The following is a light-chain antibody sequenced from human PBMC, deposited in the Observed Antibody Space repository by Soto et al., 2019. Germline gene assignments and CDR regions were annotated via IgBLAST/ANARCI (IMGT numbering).Light chain of an antibody. CDR3: QQYNRAT. CDR2: DAS. J-gene: IGKJ1*01. Sequence: DIQMTQSPSTLSASVGDRVTITCRASQSISSWLAWYQQKPGKAPKLLIYDASSLEVGVPSRFSGSGSGTEFTLTSSRLQPDDFATYYCQQYNRATFGQGTKVEIK. CDR1: QSISSW. V-gene: IGKV1-5*01.